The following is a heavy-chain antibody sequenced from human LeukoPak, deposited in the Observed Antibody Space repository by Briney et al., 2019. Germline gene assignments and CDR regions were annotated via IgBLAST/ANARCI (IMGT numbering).Heavy chain of an antibody. Sequence: PGGSLRLSCAASGFTFSSYGMHRVRQAPGKGLEWVAVIWYDGSNKYYADSVKGRFTISRDNSKNTLYLQMNSLRAEDTAVYYCARDPPYCSGGSCYSGSYYYGMDVWGQGTTVTVSS. CDR2: IWYDGSNK. CDR1: GFTFSSYG. V-gene: IGHV3-33*01. J-gene: IGHJ6*02. CDR3: ARDPPYCSGGSCYSGSYYYGMDV. D-gene: IGHD2-15*01.